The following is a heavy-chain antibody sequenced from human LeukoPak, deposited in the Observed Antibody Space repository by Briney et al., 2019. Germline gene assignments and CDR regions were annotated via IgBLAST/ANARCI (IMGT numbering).Heavy chain of an antibody. CDR2: ISYDGSNK. D-gene: IGHD2-15*01. J-gene: IGHJ4*02. CDR1: GFTFSSYA. V-gene: IGHV3-30*04. Sequence: GALRLSCAASGFTFSSYAMHWVRQAPGKGLEWVAVISYDGSNKYYAGSVKGRFTISRDNPKNTLYLQMNSLRAEDTAVYYCARSRPRKYCSGGSCYSNYFDYWGQGTLVTVSS. CDR3: ARSRPRKYCSGGSCYSNYFDY.